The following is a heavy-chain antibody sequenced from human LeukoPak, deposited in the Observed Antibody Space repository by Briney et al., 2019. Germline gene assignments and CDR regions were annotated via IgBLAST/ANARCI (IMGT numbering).Heavy chain of an antibody. Sequence: KPSETLSLTCTVSGGSISSYYWSWIRQPPGKGLEWIGYIYYSGSTNYNPSLKSRVTISVDTSKNQFSLKLSSVTAADTAVYYCARVRTYYDFWSGSRLDAFDIWGQGTMVTVSS. CDR2: IYYSGST. V-gene: IGHV4-59*01. CDR1: GGSISSYY. J-gene: IGHJ3*02. CDR3: ARVRTYYDFWSGSRLDAFDI. D-gene: IGHD3-3*01.